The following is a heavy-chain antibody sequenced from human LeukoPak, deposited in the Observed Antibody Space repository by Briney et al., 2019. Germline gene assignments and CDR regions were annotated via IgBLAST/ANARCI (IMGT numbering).Heavy chain of an antibody. Sequence: PSETVSLTCPVCGGSFSGYYWSWIRQPPGKGLDGIGEINHSGSTNYKPALKNRLTISVDTSKNQFALKLSSVTAADTAVYYCARGRKTKVVPGATYYFDYWGQGTLVTVSS. D-gene: IGHD2-2*01. CDR3: ARGRKTKVVPGATYYFDY. J-gene: IGHJ4*02. V-gene: IGHV4-34*01. CDR2: INHSGST. CDR1: GGSFSGYY.